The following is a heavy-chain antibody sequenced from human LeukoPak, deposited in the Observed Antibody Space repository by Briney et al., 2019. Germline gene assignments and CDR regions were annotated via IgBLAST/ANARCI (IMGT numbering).Heavy chain of an antibody. Sequence: ASVKVSCKASGYTFTGYYMHWVRQAPGQGLEWMGWINPNSGGTNYAQKFQGRVTMTRDTSTSTAYMELSRLRSDDTAVYYCAREYSSLKTDSDAFDIWGQGTMVTVSS. CDR2: INPNSGGT. V-gene: IGHV1-2*02. J-gene: IGHJ3*02. D-gene: IGHD6-6*01. CDR1: GYTFTGYY. CDR3: AREYSSLKTDSDAFDI.